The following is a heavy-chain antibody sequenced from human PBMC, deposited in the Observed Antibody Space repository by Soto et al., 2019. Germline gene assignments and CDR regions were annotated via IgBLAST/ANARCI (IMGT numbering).Heavy chain of an antibody. D-gene: IGHD4-17*01. J-gene: IGHJ4*02. V-gene: IGHV3-21*01. CDR1: GFTFSSYS. CDR2: ISSSSSYI. Sequence: GGSLRLSCAASGFTFSSYSMNWVRQAPGKGLEWVSSISSSSSYIYYADSVKGRFTISRDNAKNSLYLQMNSLRAEDTAVYYCARDPLYGDYVRVFDYWGQGTLVTVSS. CDR3: ARDPLYGDYVRVFDY.